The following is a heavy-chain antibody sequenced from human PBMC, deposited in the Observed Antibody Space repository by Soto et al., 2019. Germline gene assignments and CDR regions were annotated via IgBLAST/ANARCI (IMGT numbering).Heavy chain of an antibody. J-gene: IGHJ4*02. Sequence: SETLSLTCTVSGGSVSSGSYYWSWIRQPPGKGLEWIGYIYYSGSTNYNPSLKSRVTISVDTSKNQFSLKLSSVTAEDTAVYYCARDSATSIVVVTAIPGYYFDYWGQGTLVTVSS. CDR3: ARDSATSIVVVTAIPGYYFDY. CDR1: GGSVSSGSYY. CDR2: IYYSGST. V-gene: IGHV4-61*01. D-gene: IGHD2-21*02.